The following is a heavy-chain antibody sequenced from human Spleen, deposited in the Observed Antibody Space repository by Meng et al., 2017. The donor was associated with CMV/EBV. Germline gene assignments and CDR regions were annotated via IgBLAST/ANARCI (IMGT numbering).Heavy chain of an antibody. D-gene: IGHD6-6*01. CDR3: ARDRKGMAARPRFDP. CDR1: GFRCGGHG. J-gene: IGHJ5*02. CDR2: NNQEWNNS. V-gene: IGHV3-74*01. Sequence: SGFRCGGHGGHGGRQGPGKGGVEGSRNNQEWNNSDYAGSVKGRFTIARDNAKNTLYVQMNSLRAEDTAVYYCARDRKGMAARPRFDPWGQGTLVTVSS.